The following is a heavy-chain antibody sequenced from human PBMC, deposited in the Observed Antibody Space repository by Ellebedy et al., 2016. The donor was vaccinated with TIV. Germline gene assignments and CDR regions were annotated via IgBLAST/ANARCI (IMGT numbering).Heavy chain of an antibody. J-gene: IGHJ4*02. CDR2: IISDGSSS. CDR3: ARDETYYYGSGSYDH. V-gene: IGHV3-74*01. Sequence: GESLKISCAASGFTFSSYWMHWVRQAPGKGLVWVSRIISDGSSSDYADSVKGRFTISSDNAKNTLYLQMNSLRAEDTAVYYCARDETYYYGSGSYDHWGQGTLVTVSS. D-gene: IGHD3-10*01. CDR1: GFTFSSYW.